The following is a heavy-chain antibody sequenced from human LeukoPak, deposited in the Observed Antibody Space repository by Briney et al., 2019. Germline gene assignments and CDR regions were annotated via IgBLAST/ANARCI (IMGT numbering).Heavy chain of an antibody. D-gene: IGHD5-12*01. CDR1: GGSISSYY. V-gene: IGHV4-4*07. CDR3: AKDRIAYSGYAYDY. CDR2: IYTSGST. J-gene: IGHJ4*02. Sequence: PSETLSLTCTVSGGSISSYYWSWIRQPAGKGLEWIGRIYTSGSTNYNPSLKSRVTISVDTSKNQFSLKLSSVTAADTAVYYCAKDRIAYSGYAYDYWGQGTLVTVSS.